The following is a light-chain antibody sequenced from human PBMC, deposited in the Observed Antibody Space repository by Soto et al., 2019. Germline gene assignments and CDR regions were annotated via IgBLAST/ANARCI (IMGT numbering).Light chain of an antibody. J-gene: IGKJ2*01. Sequence: EIVMTQSPATLSVSPGERASLSRRASQSVGSNLAWYQQTAGQAPRLLIYGASTRATGIPARFSGSGSGTNFTLSISSLQSEDFAVYSCQQYTNWPYTFGQGTKLEIK. V-gene: IGKV3-15*01. CDR3: QQYTNWPYT. CDR2: GAS. CDR1: QSVGSN.